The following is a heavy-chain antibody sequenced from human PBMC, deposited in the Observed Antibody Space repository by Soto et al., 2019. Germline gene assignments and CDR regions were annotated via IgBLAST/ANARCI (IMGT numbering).Heavy chain of an antibody. Sequence: SETLSLTCAVYGGSFCGYYWSWIRQPPGKGLEWIGEINHSGSTNYNPSLKSRVTISVDTSKNQFSLKLSSVTAADTAVYYCASGIAAKPGIDYWGQGTLVTASS. CDR3: ASGIAAKPGIDY. CDR1: GGSFCGYY. D-gene: IGHD6-6*01. V-gene: IGHV4-34*01. J-gene: IGHJ4*02. CDR2: INHSGST.